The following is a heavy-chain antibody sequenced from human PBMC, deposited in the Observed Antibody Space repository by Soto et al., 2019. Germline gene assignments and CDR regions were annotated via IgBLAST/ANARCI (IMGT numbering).Heavy chain of an antibody. V-gene: IGHV1-69*13. J-gene: IGHJ4*02. CDR3: ARGYDMIAFGGGIGSWWIAFDY. Sequence: SVKVSCKASEGNFSSYALSWVRQAHGQGLEWMGGIIPIFGTANYAQKFQGRVTITADESTSTAYMERSSRRSEDEAVYYCARGYDMIAFGGGIGSWWIAFDYCGQ. CDR2: IIPIFGTA. D-gene: IGHD3-16*02. CDR1: EGNFSSYA.